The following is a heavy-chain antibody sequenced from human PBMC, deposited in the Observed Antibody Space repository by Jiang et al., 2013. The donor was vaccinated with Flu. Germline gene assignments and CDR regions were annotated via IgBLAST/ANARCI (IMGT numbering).Heavy chain of an antibody. CDR2: ISAYNGNT. V-gene: IGHV1-18*01. D-gene: IGHD3-3*01. Sequence: GAEVKKPGASVKVSCKASGYTFTSYGISWVRQAPGQGLEWMGWISAYNGNTNYAQKFQGRVTITADKSTSTAYMELSSLRSEDTAVYYCARQYYDFWSGSELDYWGQGTLVTVSS. J-gene: IGHJ4*02. CDR1: GYTFTSYG. CDR3: ARQYYDFWSGSELDY.